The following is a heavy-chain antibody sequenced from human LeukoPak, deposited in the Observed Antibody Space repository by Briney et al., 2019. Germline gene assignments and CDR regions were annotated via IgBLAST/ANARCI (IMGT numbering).Heavy chain of an antibody. J-gene: IGHJ5*02. CDR2: FDPEYGET. V-gene: IGHV1-24*01. CDR1: GYTLNELS. D-gene: IGHD3-3*01. Sequence: ASVKVSCKVSGYTLNELSIHWVRQAAGKGLEWMGGFDPEYGETVYAQKFRGRVTMAEDTSTDTACMELSSLRSEDTAVYYCAPLDFWVPSTWGQGTLVTVSS. CDR3: APLDFWVPST.